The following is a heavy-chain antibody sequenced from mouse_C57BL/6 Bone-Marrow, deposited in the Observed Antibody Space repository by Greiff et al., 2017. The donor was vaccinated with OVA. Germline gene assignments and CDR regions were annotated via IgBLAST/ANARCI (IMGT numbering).Heavy chain of an antibody. CDR2: ISDGGSYT. V-gene: IGHV5-4*01. CDR1: GFTFSSYA. Sequence: EVQRVESGGGLVKPGGSLELSCAASGFTFSSYAMSWVRQTPEKRLEWVATISDGGSYTYYPDNVKGRFTISRDNAKNNLYLQMSHLKSEDTAMYYCARTFDYWGQGTTLTVSS. J-gene: IGHJ2*01. CDR3: ARTFDY.